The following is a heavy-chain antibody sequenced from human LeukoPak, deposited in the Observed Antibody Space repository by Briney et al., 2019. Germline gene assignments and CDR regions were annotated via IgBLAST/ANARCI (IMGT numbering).Heavy chain of an antibody. CDR2: INHSGST. CDR1: GGSFSGNY. D-gene: IGHD2-2*01. CDR3: ARGYGVVVPAARGYYYYMDV. Sequence: PSETLSLTCAVYGGSFSGNYWSWIRQPPGRGLEWIGEINHSGSTNYNPSLKSRVTISVDTSKNQFSLKLSSVTAADTAVYYCARGYGVVVPAARGYYYYMDVWGKGTTVTVSS. V-gene: IGHV4-34*01. J-gene: IGHJ6*03.